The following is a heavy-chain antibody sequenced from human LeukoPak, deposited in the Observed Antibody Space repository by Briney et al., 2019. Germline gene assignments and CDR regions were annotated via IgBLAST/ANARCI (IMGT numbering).Heavy chain of an antibody. V-gene: IGHV1-2*04. CDR2: INPNSGGT. J-gene: IGHJ5*02. Sequence: ASVKVSCKASGYTFTGYYMHWVRQAPGQGLEWMGWINPNSGGTNYAQKFQGWVTMTRDTSISTAYMELSSLRSGDTAVYYCARRAANLLYNWFDPWGQGTLVTVSS. D-gene: IGHD2-15*01. CDR3: ARRAANLLYNWFDP. CDR1: GYTFTGYY.